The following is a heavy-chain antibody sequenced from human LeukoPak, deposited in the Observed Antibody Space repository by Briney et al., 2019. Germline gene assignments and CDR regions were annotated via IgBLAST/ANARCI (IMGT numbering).Heavy chain of an antibody. CDR1: GGSISSYY. J-gene: IGHJ4*02. CDR3: ARLLPPISNYDSSDYWGYFDY. D-gene: IGHD3-22*01. Sequence: SEILSLTCTVSGGSISSYYWSWIRQPPGKGLEWIGYIYCSGSTTYNPSLKSRVTISLDTSKNQFSLRLSSVTAADTAVYYCARLLPPISNYDSSDYWGYFDYWGQGTLVTVSS. V-gene: IGHV4-59*01. CDR2: IYCSGST.